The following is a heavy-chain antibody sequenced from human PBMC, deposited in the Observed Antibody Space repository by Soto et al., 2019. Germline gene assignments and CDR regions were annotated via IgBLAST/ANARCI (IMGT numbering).Heavy chain of an antibody. Sequence: VGSLRVSCAASGFTFGIYAMSWVRQAPGTGLEWVSAISGTADNTYYADSVKGRFTISRDNSKNTLYLQLNSLRAEDTAVYYCAKNGYGSDVLWWFGPWGQGTLVTVSS. D-gene: IGHD5-12*01. CDR1: GFTFGIYA. CDR3: AKNGYGSDVLWWFGP. V-gene: IGHV3-23*01. CDR2: ISGTADNT. J-gene: IGHJ5*02.